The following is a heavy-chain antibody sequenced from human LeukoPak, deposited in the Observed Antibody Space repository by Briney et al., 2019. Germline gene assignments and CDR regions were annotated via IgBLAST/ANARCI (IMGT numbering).Heavy chain of an antibody. J-gene: IGHJ3*02. Sequence: ASVKVSCKASGYTFTGYYMHWVRQAPGQGLEWMGWINPNSGGTNYAQKFQGRVTMTRDTSISTAYMELSRLRSDDTAVYYCARGVTLRYFDRERNAFDIWGQGTMVTVSS. V-gene: IGHV1-2*02. CDR3: ARGVTLRYFDRERNAFDI. CDR1: GYTFTGYY. D-gene: IGHD3-9*01. CDR2: INPNSGGT.